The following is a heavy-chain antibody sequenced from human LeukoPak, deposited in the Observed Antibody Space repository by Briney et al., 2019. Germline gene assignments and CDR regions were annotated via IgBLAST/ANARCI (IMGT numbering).Heavy chain of an antibody. Sequence: GGSLRLSCAASGSTFSSYSMNWVRQAPGKGLEWVSSISSSSSYIYYADSVKGRFTISRDNAKNSLYLQMNSLRAEDSAVYYCARRRECSSSSCYFFDFWGQGTLVTVSS. CDR2: ISSSSSYI. J-gene: IGHJ4*02. V-gene: IGHV3-21*04. CDR1: GSTFSSYS. D-gene: IGHD2-2*01. CDR3: ARRRECSSSSCYFFDF.